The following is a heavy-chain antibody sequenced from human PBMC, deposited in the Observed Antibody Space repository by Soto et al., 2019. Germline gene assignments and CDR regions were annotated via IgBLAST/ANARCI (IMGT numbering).Heavy chain of an antibody. J-gene: IGHJ5*02. CDR3: AKGGGYVGWFDP. V-gene: IGHV1-46*01. D-gene: IGHD5-12*01. CDR2: INPSGGTT. CDR1: GYTFTSYY. Sequence: QVQLVQSGAEVKKPGASVKVSCKASGYTFTSYYMHCVRQAPGQGLELMGIINPSGGTTSYAQKFQGRITMTRDTSTSTAYMELSSLRFEDTALYYCAKGGGYVGWFDPWGQGTLVTVSS.